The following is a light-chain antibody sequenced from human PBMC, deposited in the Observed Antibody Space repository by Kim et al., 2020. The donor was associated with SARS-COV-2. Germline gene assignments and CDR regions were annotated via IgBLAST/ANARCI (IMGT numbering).Light chain of an antibody. CDR1: TSDVGSYSI. V-gene: IGLV2-23*02. J-gene: IGLJ3*02. Sequence: QSALTQPASVSGSPGQSITISCTGTTSDVGSYSIVSWYQQHPGTAPKLIIYEVTKRPSGVSNSFSGSKSGNTASLTISGLQTEDEADYHCCSYAGSGTWVFGGGTQLTVL. CDR2: EVT. CDR3: CSYAGSGTWV.